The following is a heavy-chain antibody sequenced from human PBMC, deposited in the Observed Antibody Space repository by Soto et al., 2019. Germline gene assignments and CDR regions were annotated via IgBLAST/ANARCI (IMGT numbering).Heavy chain of an antibody. CDR2: IYYSGST. Sequence: QLQLQESGPGLVKPSETLSLTCTVSGGSISSSSYYWGWIRQPPGKGLEWIGSIYYSGSTYYNPSLKSRVTISVDTSKNQFSLKLSSVTAADTAVYYCARTLIDYGDYEDLDAFDIWGQGTMVTVSS. D-gene: IGHD4-17*01. CDR1: GGSISSSSYY. CDR3: ARTLIDYGDYEDLDAFDI. J-gene: IGHJ3*02. V-gene: IGHV4-39*01.